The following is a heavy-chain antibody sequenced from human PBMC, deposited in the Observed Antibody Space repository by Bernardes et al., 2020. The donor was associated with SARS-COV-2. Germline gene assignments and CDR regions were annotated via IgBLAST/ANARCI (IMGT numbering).Heavy chain of an antibody. CDR3: AKIKNTVDGNPYPSYAYAMDV. J-gene: IGHJ6*01. CDR2: TYIDTTT. CDR1: GLSISGNF. Sequence: GGSLRLSCAASGLSISGNFMSWVRQAPGKGLEWLSITYIDTTTNYAASLKGRLTVASDISKKKMYLQMNNLRVDDTAVYYWAKIKNTVDGNPYPSYAYAMDVWGHGTTVTVST. D-gene: IGHD6-19*01. V-gene: IGHV3-53*01.